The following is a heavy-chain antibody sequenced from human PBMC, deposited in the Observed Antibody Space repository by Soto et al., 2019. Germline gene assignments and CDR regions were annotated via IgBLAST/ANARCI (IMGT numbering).Heavy chain of an antibody. J-gene: IGHJ3*02. Sequence: SETLSLTCTVSGGSISSYYWSWIRQPPGKGLEWIGYIYYSGSTNYNPSLKSRVTISVDTSKNQFSLKLSSVTAADTAVYYCASGTYYDFWSGYPHFDIWGQGTMATVSS. D-gene: IGHD3-3*01. CDR3: ASGTYYDFWSGYPHFDI. CDR2: IYYSGST. CDR1: GGSISSYY. V-gene: IGHV4-59*08.